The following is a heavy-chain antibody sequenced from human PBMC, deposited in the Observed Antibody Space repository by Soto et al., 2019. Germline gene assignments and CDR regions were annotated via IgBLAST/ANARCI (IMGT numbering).Heavy chain of an antibody. D-gene: IGHD3-10*01. CDR2: LSWSGGTI. CDR1: GLNFGDYA. J-gene: IGHJ4*02. V-gene: IGHV3-9*01. CDR3: TKEVVHYCSYYFDN. Sequence: EVQLVESGGGLVQPGGSLRLSCVVSGLNFGDYAMHWVRQLPGKGLEWVAGLSWSGGTIDYADSVKGRFSISRDNAKNSLCLEMNSLRPVDTDVYYGTKEVVHYCSYYFDNWCEVIQGSVSS.